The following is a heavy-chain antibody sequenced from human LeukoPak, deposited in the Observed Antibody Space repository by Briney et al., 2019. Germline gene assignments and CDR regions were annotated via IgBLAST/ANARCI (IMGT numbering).Heavy chain of an antibody. CDR3: ARGYGKSHFDY. V-gene: IGHV3-30*02. CDR2: IRYDGSNQ. J-gene: IGHJ4*02. Sequence: GGSLRLSYAASGFTFSSYGMHLVRQTPGKGLAWVSFIRYDGSNQYYADSAKGRFTIPRDNSKNTLYLQMNSLRPEDTAVYFCARGYGKSHFDYWGQGTLVTVSS. CDR1: GFTFSSYG. D-gene: IGHD5-18*01.